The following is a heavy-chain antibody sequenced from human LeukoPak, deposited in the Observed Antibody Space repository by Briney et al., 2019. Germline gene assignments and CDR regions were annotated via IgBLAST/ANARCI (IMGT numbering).Heavy chain of an antibody. V-gene: IGHV3-30*03. D-gene: IGHD6-19*01. J-gene: IGHJ4*02. Sequence: PGGSLRLSWVASGFSFSNHGMHWVRQAPGKGLEWVSVIASDGGAKFYADSVKGRFTLSRDNSKNMFFLQMNFLTVEDTAIYYCAREATWGQWYFDHWGQGTPVTVSS. CDR3: AREATWGQWYFDH. CDR1: GFSFSNHG. CDR2: IASDGGAK.